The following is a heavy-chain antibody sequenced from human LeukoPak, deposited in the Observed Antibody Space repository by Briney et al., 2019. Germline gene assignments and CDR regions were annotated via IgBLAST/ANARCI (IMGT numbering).Heavy chain of an antibody. V-gene: IGHV3-11*01. J-gene: IGHJ6*02. D-gene: IGHD4-17*01. CDR1: GFTFSDYY. CDR3: ARGTTGFSSGMDV. CDR2: ISSRSSTI. Sequence: GGSLRLSCAASGFTFSDYYMSWIRQAPGKGLEWVSYISSRSSTIFYADSVKGRFTISRDNAKNSLYLQMNSLRAEDTAVYYCARGTTGFSSGMDVWGQGTTATVSS.